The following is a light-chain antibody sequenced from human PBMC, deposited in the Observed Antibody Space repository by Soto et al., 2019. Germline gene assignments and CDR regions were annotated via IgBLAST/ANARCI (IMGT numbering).Light chain of an antibody. CDR1: QSVSSTY. CDR3: QQYGSPPIT. V-gene: IGKV3-20*01. Sequence: EIVLTQSPATLSLSPGERATLSCRASQSVSSTYLAWYQQQPGQAPRLLMYGTSNRATGIPDRFSGSGSGTDFTLTISRLEPEDFAAYYCQQYGSPPITFGQGTRLEIK. J-gene: IGKJ5*01. CDR2: GTS.